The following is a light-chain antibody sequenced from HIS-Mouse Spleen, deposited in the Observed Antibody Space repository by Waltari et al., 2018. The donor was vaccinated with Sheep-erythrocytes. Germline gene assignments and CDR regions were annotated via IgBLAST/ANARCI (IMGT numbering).Light chain of an antibody. V-gene: IGLV2-23*02. CDR1: SSDVGGYNY. J-gene: IGLJ2*01. CDR3: CSYAGSSTLGV. Sequence: QSALTQPPSASGSPGQSVTISCTGTSSDVGGYNYVSWYQQHPGKAPKLMIYEVSKRPSGVSNRFSGSKSGNTASLTISGLQAEDEADYYCCSYAGSSTLGVFGGGTKLTVL. CDR2: EVS.